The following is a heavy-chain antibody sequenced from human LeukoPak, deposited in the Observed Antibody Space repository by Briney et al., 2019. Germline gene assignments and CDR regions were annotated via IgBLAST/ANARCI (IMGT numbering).Heavy chain of an antibody. CDR1: GFTFSSYW. V-gene: IGHV3-7*03. Sequence: PGGSLRLSCAASGFTFSSYWMIWVRQAPGKGLEWVANIKEDGSEKYYVDSVKGRFTISRDNSKNTLYLQMNSLRAEDTAVYYCAKRPDRSYYDRTGYYYFDYWGQGTLVTVSS. J-gene: IGHJ4*02. CDR2: IKEDGSEK. CDR3: AKRPDRSYYDRTGYYYFDY. D-gene: IGHD3-22*01.